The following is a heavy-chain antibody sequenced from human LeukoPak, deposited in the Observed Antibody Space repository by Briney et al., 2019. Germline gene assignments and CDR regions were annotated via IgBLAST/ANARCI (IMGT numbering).Heavy chain of an antibody. CDR1: GFAFSSYA. CDR2: IGSGADT. CDR3: AKDWSCDY. J-gene: IGHJ4*02. D-gene: IGHD3-10*01. Sequence: PGGSLRLSCAASGFAFSSYAMTWVRQAPGKGLEWVSAIGSGADTHYADSVKGRFTISRDNSKNSLYLQMNSPRAEDTAIYYCAKDWSCDYWGQGTLATVSS. V-gene: IGHV3-23*01.